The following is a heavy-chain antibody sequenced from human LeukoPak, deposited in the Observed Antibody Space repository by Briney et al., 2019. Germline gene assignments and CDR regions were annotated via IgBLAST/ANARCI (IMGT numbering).Heavy chain of an antibody. CDR3: TRDEV. J-gene: IGHJ3*01. Sequence: PGGYLRLSCAVSGFTFSGNWMSWVRQAPGKGLEWVANIKEDGSEKYYVDSVKGRFTISRDNAKNSLYLQMNSLRAEDTAVYYCTRDEVWGQGTMVTVSS. CDR1: GFTFSGNW. V-gene: IGHV3-7*01. CDR2: IKEDGSEK.